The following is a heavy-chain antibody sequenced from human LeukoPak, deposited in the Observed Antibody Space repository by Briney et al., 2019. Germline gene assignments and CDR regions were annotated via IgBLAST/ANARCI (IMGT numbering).Heavy chain of an antibody. J-gene: IGHJ6*02. V-gene: IGHV1-18*01. CDR3: ARDAPYDYVWGSYRYTLYYYGMDV. CDR1: GYTFTSYG. Sequence: ASVKVSCKASGYTFTSYGISWVRQAPGQGLEWMGWISAYNGNTNYAQKLQGRVTTTTDTSTSTAYMELRSLRSDDTAVYYCARDAPYDYVWGSYRYTLYYYGMDVWGQGTTVTVSS. CDR2: ISAYNGNT. D-gene: IGHD3-16*02.